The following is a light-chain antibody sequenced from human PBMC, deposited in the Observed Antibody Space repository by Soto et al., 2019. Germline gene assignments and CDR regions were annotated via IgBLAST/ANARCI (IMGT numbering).Light chain of an antibody. Sequence: GDRVTITCRASRSISNWVAWYQQKPGKAPKLLISDASDLERGVPSRFSGTGSGTEFTLTISSLQPDDFATYYCQQYDSYSWTFGQGTKVDIK. CDR3: QQYDSYSWT. V-gene: IGKV1-5*01. CDR2: DAS. CDR1: RSISNW. J-gene: IGKJ1*01.